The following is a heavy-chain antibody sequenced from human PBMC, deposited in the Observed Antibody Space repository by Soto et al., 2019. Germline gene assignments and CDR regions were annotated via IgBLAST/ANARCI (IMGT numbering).Heavy chain of an antibody. Sequence: SETLSLTCAVYGGSFSGYYWSWIRQPPGKGLEWIGEINHSGSTNYNPSLKSRVTISVDTSKNQFSLKLSSVTAADTAVYYCARDPIAVAALDYWGQGTPVTV. CDR3: ARDPIAVAALDY. V-gene: IGHV4-34*01. CDR2: INHSGST. CDR1: GGSFSGYY. J-gene: IGHJ4*02. D-gene: IGHD6-19*01.